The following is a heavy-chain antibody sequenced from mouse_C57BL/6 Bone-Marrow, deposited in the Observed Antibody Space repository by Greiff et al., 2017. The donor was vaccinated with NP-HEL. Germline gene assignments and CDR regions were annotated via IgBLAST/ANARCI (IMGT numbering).Heavy chain of an antibody. CDR3: ARDEGRCAY. CDR2: ISDGGSYT. CDR1: GFTFSSYA. V-gene: IGHV5-4*01. J-gene: IGHJ3*01. Sequence: EVMLVESGGGLVKPGGSLKLSCAASGFTFSSYAMSWVRQTPEKRLEWVATISDGGSYTDYPDNVKGRFTISRDNAKNNLYLQMSHLKSEDTAMYYCARDEGRCAYWGQGTLVTVSA.